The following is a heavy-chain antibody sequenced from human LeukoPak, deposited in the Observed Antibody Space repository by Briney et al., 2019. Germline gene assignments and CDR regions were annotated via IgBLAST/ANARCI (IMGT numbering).Heavy chain of an antibody. Sequence: LGCAVSGESRAKIRAAWDWIKKSPSRGLEWLARTYYRSKWYSDYAASVKSRITINPDTSKNQFSLQLNSVTPEDTAVYYCSRFRDSTPVATDAFDVWGQGTRVTVAS. CDR1: GESRAKIRAA. V-gene: IGHV6-1*01. CDR3: SRFRDSTPVATDAFDV. J-gene: IGHJ3*01. D-gene: IGHD4-23*01. CDR2: TYYRSKWYS.